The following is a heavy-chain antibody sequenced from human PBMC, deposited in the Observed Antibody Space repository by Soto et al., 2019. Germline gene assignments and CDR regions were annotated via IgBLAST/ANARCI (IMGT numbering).Heavy chain of an antibody. V-gene: IGHV3-15*01. CDR1: GFTFTNAW. J-gene: IGHJ4*02. CDR2: IKSIPDGGTT. Sequence: GGSLRLSCAASGFTFTNAWMNWVRQAPGKGLEWVGRIKSIPDGGTTDYAAPVKGRFTISRDDSKNTLYLQMISLKTEDTAVYYCTSHSYGYWYWGQGTLVTVSS. CDR3: TSHSYGYWY. D-gene: IGHD5-18*01.